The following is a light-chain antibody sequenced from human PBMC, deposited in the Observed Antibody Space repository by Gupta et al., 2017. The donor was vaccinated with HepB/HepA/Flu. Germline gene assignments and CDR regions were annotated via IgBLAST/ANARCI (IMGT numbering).Light chain of an antibody. CDR2: AAS. Sequence: DIQLTPSPSSLSASVGDRVTISCRASQSISRYLNWYQQEPVKAPKLLIYAASSQQSGVPSRVSGSGSGTEFTLTSSSLQPADVATYYCQQSNTTPRTFGQGTKLEIK. V-gene: IGKV1-39*01. CDR1: QSISRY. CDR3: QQSNTTPRT. J-gene: IGKJ2*02.